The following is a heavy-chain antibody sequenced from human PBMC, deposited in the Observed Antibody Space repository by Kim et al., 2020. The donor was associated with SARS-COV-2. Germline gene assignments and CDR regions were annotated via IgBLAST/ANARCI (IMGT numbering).Heavy chain of an antibody. D-gene: IGHD3-22*01. Sequence: GGSLRLSCAASGFTFSSYEMNWVRQAPGKGLEWVSYISSSGSTIYYADSVKGRFTISRDNAKNSLYLQMNSLRAEDTAVYYCARDKPYYYDSSGYSFDYWGQGTLVTVSS. V-gene: IGHV3-48*03. CDR1: GFTFSSYE. CDR2: ISSSGSTI. CDR3: ARDKPYYYDSSGYSFDY. J-gene: IGHJ4*02.